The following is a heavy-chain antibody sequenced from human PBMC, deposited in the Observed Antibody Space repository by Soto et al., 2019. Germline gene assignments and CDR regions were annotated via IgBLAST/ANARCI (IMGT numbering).Heavy chain of an antibody. J-gene: IGHJ4*02. V-gene: IGHV4-30-2*01. CDR2: IYHSGST. Sequence: LTCAVSGGSITRGGYSWSWIRQPPGKGLEWIGYIYHSGSTYYNPSLKSRVTISVDRSKNQFSLKLSSVTAADTAVYYCARGNPGGAIDYWGQGTLVTVSS. D-gene: IGHD3-10*01. CDR1: GGSITRGGYS. CDR3: ARGNPGGAIDY.